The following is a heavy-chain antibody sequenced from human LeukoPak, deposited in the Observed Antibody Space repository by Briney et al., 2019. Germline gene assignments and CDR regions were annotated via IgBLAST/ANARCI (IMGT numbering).Heavy chain of an antibody. Sequence: PGRSLRLSCAASGFTFDEYAMHWVRQAPGKGLEWVSGISWNSGSIAYADSVKGRFTISRDNAKNSLYLQMNSLRPDDTALYYCAKGLGYNLRGHPWYWGQGTLVTVSS. J-gene: IGHJ4*02. CDR2: ISWNSGSI. CDR1: GFTFDEYA. V-gene: IGHV3-9*01. CDR3: AKGLGYNLRGHPWY. D-gene: IGHD5-12*01.